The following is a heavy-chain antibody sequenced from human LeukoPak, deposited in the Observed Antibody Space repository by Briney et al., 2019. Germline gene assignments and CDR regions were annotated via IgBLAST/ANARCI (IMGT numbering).Heavy chain of an antibody. CDR1: GFTFTSYA. Sequence: GGSLRLSCAASGFTFTSYAMNWVRQAPGKGLEWVSGISGSGASTYYADSVKGRFSISRDNSKNTLYLQLNSLRVDDTAEYYCAKAHGGSYHSGIDWGQGTLVIVSS. D-gene: IGHD1-26*01. V-gene: IGHV3-23*01. CDR2: ISGSGAST. J-gene: IGHJ4*02. CDR3: AKAHGGSYHSGID.